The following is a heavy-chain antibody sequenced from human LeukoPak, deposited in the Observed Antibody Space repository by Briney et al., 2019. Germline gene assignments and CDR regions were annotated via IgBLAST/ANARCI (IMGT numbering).Heavy chain of an antibody. Sequence: PGGSLRLSCAASGFTFSSYAMSWVRQAPGKGLEWVSAISGSGGSTYYADSVKGRFTISRDNSKNTLYLQMNSLRAEDTAVYYCATPDYGGNRWNYRLDYWGQGTLVTVSS. CDR2: ISGSGGST. CDR3: ATPDYGGNRWNYRLDY. CDR1: GFTFSSYA. V-gene: IGHV3-23*01. J-gene: IGHJ4*02. D-gene: IGHD4-23*01.